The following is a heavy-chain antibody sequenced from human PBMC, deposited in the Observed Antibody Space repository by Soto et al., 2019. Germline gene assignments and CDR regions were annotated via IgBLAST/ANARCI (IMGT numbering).Heavy chain of an antibody. Sequence: SETLSLTCSVSGGSISGSYWSWIRQSPGKGLEWLGYVYYTGSTNYSPSLRSRVSISVDTSRNEFSLRLSSVTAADTAVYFCARSVAVPGAHIDYWGQGTQVTVSS. CDR2: VYYTGST. V-gene: IGHV4-59*01. D-gene: IGHD6-19*01. J-gene: IGHJ4*02. CDR1: GGSISGSY. CDR3: ARSVAVPGAHIDY.